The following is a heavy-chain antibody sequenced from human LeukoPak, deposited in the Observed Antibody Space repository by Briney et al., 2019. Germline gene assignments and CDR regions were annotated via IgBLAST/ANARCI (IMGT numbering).Heavy chain of an antibody. CDR2: ISGSGGST. V-gene: IGHV3-23*01. J-gene: IGHJ1*01. Sequence: GGSLRLSCAASGFTFSTYGMHWVRQAPGKGLEWVSAISGSGGSTYYADSVKGRFTISRDNSKNTLYLQMNSLRAEDTAVYYCATYSSSNGREFQYWGQGTLVTVSS. D-gene: IGHD2-2*01. CDR3: ATYSSSNGREFQY. CDR1: GFTFSTYG.